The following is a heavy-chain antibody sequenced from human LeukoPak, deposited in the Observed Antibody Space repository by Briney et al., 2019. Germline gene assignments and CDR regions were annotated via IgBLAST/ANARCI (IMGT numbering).Heavy chain of an antibody. CDR1: GFTFSSYW. V-gene: IGHV3-7*01. J-gene: IGHJ4*02. Sequence: GGSLRLSCAASGFTFSSYWMSWVRQPPGRGRGGGPHINQDGSEKYYVDSVKGRFPISRDNAKNSLYLQMNSLRAEDTAVYYCARDWAVAGTSLGIDYWGQGTLVTVSS. CDR2: INQDGSEK. D-gene: IGHD6-19*01. CDR3: ARDWAVAGTSLGIDY.